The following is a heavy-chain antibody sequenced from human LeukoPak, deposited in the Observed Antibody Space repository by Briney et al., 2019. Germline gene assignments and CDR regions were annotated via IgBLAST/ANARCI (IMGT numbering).Heavy chain of an antibody. CDR2: INHSGST. CDR1: GGSFSGYY. J-gene: IGHJ4*02. V-gene: IGHV4-34*01. CDR3: AREYCSSTSCYSVDY. Sequence: ETLSLPCAVYGGSFSGYYWSWIRQPPGKGLEWIGEINHSGSTNYNPSLKSRVTISVDTSKNQFSLKLSSVTAADTAVYYCAREYCSSTSCYSVDYWAREPWSPSPQ. D-gene: IGHD2-2*01.